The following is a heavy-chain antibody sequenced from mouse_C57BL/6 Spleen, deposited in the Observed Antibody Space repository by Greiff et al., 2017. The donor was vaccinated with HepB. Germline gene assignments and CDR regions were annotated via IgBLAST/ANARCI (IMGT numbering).Heavy chain of an antibody. D-gene: IGHD1-1*01. CDR1: GYTFTDYN. CDR3: ARRHYGSSSYWYFDV. CDR2: INPNNGGT. Sequence: EVKLVESGPELVKPGASVKMSCKASGYTFTDYNMHWVKQSHGKSLEWIGYINPNNGGTSYNQKFKGKATLTVNKSSSTAYMELRSLTSEDSAVYYCARRHYGSSSYWYFDVWGTGTTVTVSS. V-gene: IGHV1-22*01. J-gene: IGHJ1*03.